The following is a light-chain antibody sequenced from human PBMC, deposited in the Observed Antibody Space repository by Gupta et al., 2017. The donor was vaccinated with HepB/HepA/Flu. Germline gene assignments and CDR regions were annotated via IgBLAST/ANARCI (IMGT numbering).Light chain of an antibody. J-gene: IGLJ2*01. CDR3: SSYATTTTLVA. V-gene: IGLV2-14*03. CDR1: SSDIGNYDY. Sequence: QSVLTQPASVSGSPGQSITISCTGTSSDIGNYDYVSWYQQRPGKAPKLMIFDVSYRPSGVSSRFSGSKSGNTASLTISGLQAEDEADYYCSSYATTTTLVAFGAGTKLTVL. CDR2: DVS.